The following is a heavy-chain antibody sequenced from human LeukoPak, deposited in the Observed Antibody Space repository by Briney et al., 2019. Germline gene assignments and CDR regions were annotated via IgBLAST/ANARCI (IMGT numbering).Heavy chain of an antibody. V-gene: IGHV4-61*05. CDR1: GGSISSSSYY. CDR2: IYYSGST. J-gene: IGHJ4*02. CDR3: ARTSIVVVTGVFYEHIDY. D-gene: IGHD2-21*02. Sequence: SETLSLTCTVSGGSISSSSYYWGWIRQPPGKGLEWIGYIYYSGSTNYNPSLKSRVTISVDTSKNQFSLKLSSVTAADTAVYYCARTSIVVVTGVFYEHIDYWGQGTLVTVSS.